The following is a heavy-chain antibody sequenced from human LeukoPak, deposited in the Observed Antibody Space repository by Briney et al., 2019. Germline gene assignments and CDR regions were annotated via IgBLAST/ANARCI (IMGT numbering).Heavy chain of an antibody. Sequence: TGGSLRLSCAVSGFTFNDYSMNWVRQAPGKGLGCVSSIGSSSGYIYYAASVKGRFTISRDNAKHSVYQHMNSLRAEDTAVYYCARAAAGSRNYYYYMDVWGKGTMVTVSS. V-gene: IGHV3-21*01. CDR1: GFTFNDYS. CDR3: ARAAAGSRNYYYYMDV. J-gene: IGHJ6*03. CDR2: IGSSSGYI. D-gene: IGHD6-13*01.